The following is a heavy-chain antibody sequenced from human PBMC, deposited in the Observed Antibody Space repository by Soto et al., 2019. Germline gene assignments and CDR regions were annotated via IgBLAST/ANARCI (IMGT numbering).Heavy chain of an antibody. CDR3: ARDQLEGNWFDP. J-gene: IGHJ5*02. Sequence: SETLSLTCAVSGGSISSGGYSWSSIRQPPGKGLEWIGNIYHSGNTYYDPSLKSRVTISVDTSKNQFSLKLNTVTAADTAVYYCARDQLEGNWFDPWGQGTLVTVSS. CDR1: GGSISSGGYS. CDR2: IYHSGNT. D-gene: IGHD1-1*01. V-gene: IGHV4-30-2*01.